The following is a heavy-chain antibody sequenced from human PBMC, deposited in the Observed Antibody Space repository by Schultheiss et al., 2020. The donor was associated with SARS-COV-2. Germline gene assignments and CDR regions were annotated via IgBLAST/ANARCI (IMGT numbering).Heavy chain of an antibody. V-gene: IGHV3-49*03. CDR2: IRSKAYGGTT. CDR1: GFTFGDYA. Sequence: GGSLRLSCTASGFTFGDYAMSWFRQAPGKGLEWVGFIRSKAYGGTTEYAASVKGRFTISRDDSKSIAYLQMNSLRAEDTAVYYCARVSGLRLGELLGWGQGTLVTVSS. D-gene: IGHD3-16*01. CDR3: ARVSGLRLGELLG. J-gene: IGHJ4*02.